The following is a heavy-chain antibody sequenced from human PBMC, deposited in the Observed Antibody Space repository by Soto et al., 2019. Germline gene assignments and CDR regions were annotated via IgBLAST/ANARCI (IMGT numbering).Heavy chain of an antibody. CDR1: GGTFSDFA. J-gene: IGHJ6*02. Sequence: QVQLVQSGAEMRKPGSSLRVSCKASGGTFSDFAFSWVRQAPGQGLEWMGGIVPRFGSPNYAQKFGGRVTIAADTSTSTVYMEVSSLRSDDTAVYFGARDRIQLRLGKYSFNGMDVWGQGTTITVSS. D-gene: IGHD3-16*01. CDR3: ARDRIQLRLGKYSFNGMDV. V-gene: IGHV1-69*06. CDR2: IVPRFGSP.